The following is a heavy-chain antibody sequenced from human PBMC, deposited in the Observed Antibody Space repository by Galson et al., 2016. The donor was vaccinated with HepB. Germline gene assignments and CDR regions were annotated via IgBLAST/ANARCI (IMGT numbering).Heavy chain of an antibody. Sequence: SLRLSCAASGFTFTNYIMSWVRQAPGKGLEWVSAISGGGSDTYYLDFAKGRFTISKDNSKNTVYLQMNDLRAEDTGVYYCARERIAVAGPHYYFYAMDVWGQGTTVTVSS. CDR2: ISGGGSDT. CDR1: GFTFTNYI. V-gene: IGHV3-23*01. J-gene: IGHJ6*02. D-gene: IGHD6-19*01. CDR3: ARERIAVAGPHYYFYAMDV.